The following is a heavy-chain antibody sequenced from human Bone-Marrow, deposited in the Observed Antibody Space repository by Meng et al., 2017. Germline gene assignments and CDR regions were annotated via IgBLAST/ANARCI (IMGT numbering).Heavy chain of an antibody. D-gene: IGHD3-22*01. CDR3: ASSTYYYDSSGYSDY. Sequence: GESLKISCVASGFTFSDYWMHWVRQGPGNGLVWVSRINFDGGVTSYAESVKGRFTISRDNAKNSLYLQMNSLRAEDTAVYYCASSTYYYDSSGYSDYWGQGTLVTVSS. CDR1: GFTFSDYW. J-gene: IGHJ4*02. V-gene: IGHV3-74*01. CDR2: INFDGGVT.